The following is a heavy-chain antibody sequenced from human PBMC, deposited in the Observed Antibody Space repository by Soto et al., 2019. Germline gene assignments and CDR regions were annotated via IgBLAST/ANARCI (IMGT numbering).Heavy chain of an antibody. V-gene: IGHV3-74*01. D-gene: IGHD5-12*01. CDR1: GFTFSSYW. Sequence: GGSLRLSCAASGFTFSSYWMHWVRQAPGKGLVWVSRINTDGSTINYADSVKGRFTISRDNAENTLSLQMNSLRAEDTAVYYCARSGSFRLDSWGQGTPVTVSS. CDR2: INTDGSTI. J-gene: IGHJ4*02. CDR3: ARSGSFRLDS.